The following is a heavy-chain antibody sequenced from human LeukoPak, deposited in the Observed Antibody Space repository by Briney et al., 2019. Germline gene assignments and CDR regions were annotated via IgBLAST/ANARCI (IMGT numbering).Heavy chain of an antibody. Sequence: PSGTLSLTCAVSGGSISSSNWWSWVRQPPGKGLEWIGEIDHSGSTNYNPSLKSRVTISVDKSKNQFSLKLSSVTAADTAVYYCARFYDYVWGSYRQYYFDYWGQGTLVTVSS. CDR1: GGSISSSNW. D-gene: IGHD3-16*02. CDR2: IDHSGST. V-gene: IGHV4-4*02. CDR3: ARFYDYVWGSYRQYYFDY. J-gene: IGHJ4*02.